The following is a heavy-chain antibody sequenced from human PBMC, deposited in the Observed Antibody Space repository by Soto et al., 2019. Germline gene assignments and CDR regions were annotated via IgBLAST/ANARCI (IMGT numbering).Heavy chain of an antibody. D-gene: IGHD3-10*01. CDR1: GGSISSSNW. CDR3: ARDRITMVRGVIYYYYGMDV. Sequence: SETLSLTCAVSGGSISSSNWWSWVRQPPGKGLEWIGEIYHSGSTNYNPSLKSRVTISVDKSKDQFSLKLSSVTAADTAVYYCARDRITMVRGVIYYYYGMDVWGQGTTVTVSS. V-gene: IGHV4-4*02. CDR2: IYHSGST. J-gene: IGHJ6*02.